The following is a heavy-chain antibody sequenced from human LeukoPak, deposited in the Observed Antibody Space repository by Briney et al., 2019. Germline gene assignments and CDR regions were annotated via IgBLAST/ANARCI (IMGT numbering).Heavy chain of an antibody. Sequence: PGGSLRLSCAASGFIFSSYWMTWVRQAPGKGLEWVANIKPDGSDTYSMDSVKGRFTISRDNAKDSLYLQMNSLRAEDTALYYCAKDVAAAGTDRIYYYYYGMDVWGQGTTVTVSS. CDR1: GFIFSSYW. CDR2: IKPDGSDT. V-gene: IGHV3-7*03. J-gene: IGHJ6*02. CDR3: AKDVAAAGTDRIYYYYYGMDV. D-gene: IGHD6-13*01.